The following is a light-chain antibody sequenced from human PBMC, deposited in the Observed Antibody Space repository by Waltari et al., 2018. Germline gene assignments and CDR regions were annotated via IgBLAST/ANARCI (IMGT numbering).Light chain of an antibody. J-gene: IGLJ1*01. Sequence: QSALTQPPSASGSPGQSVPISCTGTSNDVGAYNYVSWYQQHPGKAPKLMIYEVTKRHSGVPDRFSGSKSGNTASLTVSGLQAEDEADYYCNSYAGSNNNVFGTGTKVTVL. CDR2: EVT. CDR3: NSYAGSNNNV. CDR1: SNDVGAYNY. V-gene: IGLV2-8*01.